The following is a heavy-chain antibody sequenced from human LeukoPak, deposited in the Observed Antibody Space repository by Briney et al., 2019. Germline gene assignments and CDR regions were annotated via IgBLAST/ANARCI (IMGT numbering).Heavy chain of an antibody. V-gene: IGHV3-13*01. CDR2: IGTVGDT. Sequence: GESLGLSCAASGFTFSNYDMHWVRQATGKGLEWVSSIGTVGDTYYSDSVKGRFTISRENAKNSWYLQMSSLRAGDTAVYYCLRDCNNIRCSGARMDVWGQGTTVIVSS. CDR3: LRDCNNIRCSGARMDV. CDR1: GFTFSNYD. J-gene: IGHJ6*02. D-gene: IGHD2/OR15-2a*01.